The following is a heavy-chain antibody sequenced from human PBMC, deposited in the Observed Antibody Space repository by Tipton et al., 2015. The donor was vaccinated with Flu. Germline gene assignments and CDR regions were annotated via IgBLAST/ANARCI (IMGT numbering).Heavy chain of an antibody. D-gene: IGHD2-2*01. Sequence: VKPSETLSLTCTVSGGSISSYYWSWIRQPPGKGLEWIGYIYYSGSTNYNPSLKSRVTISVDTSKNQFSLKLSSVTAADTAVYYCARVPAAGRFDPWGQGTLVTVSS. CDR3: ARVPAAGRFDP. J-gene: IGHJ5*02. V-gene: IGHV4-59*01. CDR2: IYYSGST. CDR1: GGSISSYY.